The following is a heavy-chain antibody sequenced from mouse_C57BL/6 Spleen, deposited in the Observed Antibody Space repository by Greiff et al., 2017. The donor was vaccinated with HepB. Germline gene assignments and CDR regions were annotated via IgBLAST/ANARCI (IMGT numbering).Heavy chain of an antibody. Sequence: VKLQESGAELARPGASVKLSCKASGYTFTSYGISWVKQRTGQGLEWIGEIYPRSGNTYYNEKFKGKATLTADKSSSTAYMELRSLTSEDSAVYFCARYDYDVAMDYWGQGTSVTVSS. V-gene: IGHV1-81*01. CDR1: GYTFTSYG. CDR2: IYPRSGNT. J-gene: IGHJ4*01. CDR3: ARYDYDVAMDY. D-gene: IGHD2-4*01.